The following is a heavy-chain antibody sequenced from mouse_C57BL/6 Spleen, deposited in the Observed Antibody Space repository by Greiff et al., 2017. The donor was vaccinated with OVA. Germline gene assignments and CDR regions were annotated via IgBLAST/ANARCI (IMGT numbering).Heavy chain of an antibody. D-gene: IGHD2-5*01. CDR3: ARSNYGAMDY. Sequence: VQLQQSGAELVRPGTSVKMSCKASGYTFTNYWIGWAKQRPGHGLEWIGDIYPGGGYTNYNEKFKGKATLTADKSSSTAYMQFSSLTAEDSAIYYCARSNYGAMDYWGQGTSVTVSS. J-gene: IGHJ4*01. CDR2: IYPGGGYT. CDR1: GYTFTNYW. V-gene: IGHV1-63*01.